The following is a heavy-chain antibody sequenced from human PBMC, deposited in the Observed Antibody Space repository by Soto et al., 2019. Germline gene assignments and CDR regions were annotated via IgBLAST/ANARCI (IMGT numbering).Heavy chain of an antibody. CDR1: GFTFSSYG. J-gene: IGHJ6*02. Sequence: QVQLVESGGGVVQPGRSLRLSCAASGFTFSSYGMHWVRQAPGKGLEWVAVIWYDGSNKYYADSVKGRFTISRDNSKNTLYLQMNSLRAEDTAVYYCARSVDYYYGMDVWGQGTTVTVSS. V-gene: IGHV3-33*01. CDR2: IWYDGSNK. CDR3: ARSVDYYYGMDV. D-gene: IGHD2-2*01.